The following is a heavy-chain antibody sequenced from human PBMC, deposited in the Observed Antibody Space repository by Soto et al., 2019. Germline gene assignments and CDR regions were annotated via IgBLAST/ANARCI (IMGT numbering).Heavy chain of an antibody. J-gene: IGHJ4*02. CDR1: GYTFTSYG. Sequence: QVQLVQSGAEVKKPGASVKVSCKASGYTFTSYGISWVRQAPGQGLEWMGWISAYNGNTNYAQKLQGRVTMTTDTSTSTAYMELRSLRSDDTAVYYCVREPPGAYYDSSGERIFDYWGQGTLVTVSS. CDR2: ISAYNGNT. D-gene: IGHD3-22*01. V-gene: IGHV1-18*01. CDR3: VREPPGAYYDSSGERIFDY.